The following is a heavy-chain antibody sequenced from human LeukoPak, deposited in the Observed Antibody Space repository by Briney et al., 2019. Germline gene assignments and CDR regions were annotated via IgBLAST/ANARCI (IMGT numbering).Heavy chain of an antibody. V-gene: IGHV1-2*02. CDR1: GYTFTGYY. CDR2: INPNSGGT. Sequence: PWASVKVSCKASGYTFTGYYMHWVRQAPGQGLEWMGWINPNSGGTNYAQKFQGRVTMTRDTSISTAYMELSRLRSDDTAVYYCARELRYCSSTSCYFVGVGFDYWGQGTLVTVSS. J-gene: IGHJ4*02. D-gene: IGHD2-2*01. CDR3: ARELRYCSSTSCYFVGVGFDY.